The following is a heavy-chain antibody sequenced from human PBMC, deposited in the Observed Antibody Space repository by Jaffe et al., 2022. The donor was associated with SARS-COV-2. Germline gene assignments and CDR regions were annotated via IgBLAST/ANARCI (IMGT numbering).Heavy chain of an antibody. CDR1: GGSISSYY. V-gene: IGHV4-4*07. Sequence: QVQLQESGPGLVKPSETLSLTCTVSGGSISSYYWSWIRQPAGKGLEWIGRIYTSGSTNYNPSLKSRVTMSVDTSKNQFSLKLSSVTAADTAVYYCARVRDSTPRGDYFDYWGQGTLVTVSS. J-gene: IGHJ4*02. D-gene: IGHD6-13*01. CDR3: ARVRDSTPRGDYFDY. CDR2: IYTSGST.